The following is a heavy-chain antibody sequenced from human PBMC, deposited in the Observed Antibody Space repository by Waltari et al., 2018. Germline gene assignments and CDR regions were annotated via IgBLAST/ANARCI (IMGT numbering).Heavy chain of an antibody. V-gene: IGHV3-48*03. CDR1: GFTFSRYE. J-gene: IGHJ4*02. Sequence: EVQLVKSGGGLVQPGDSLRLSCAASGFTFSRYEMNWVRQAPGKGLEWISYISSSSSLIYYADSVKGRFTISRDNAKNSLFLQMNSLRAEDTAVYYCARGGSYGDYSRCDYWGQGTLVTVSS. CDR3: ARGGSYGDYSRCDY. CDR2: ISSSSSLI. D-gene: IGHD4-17*01.